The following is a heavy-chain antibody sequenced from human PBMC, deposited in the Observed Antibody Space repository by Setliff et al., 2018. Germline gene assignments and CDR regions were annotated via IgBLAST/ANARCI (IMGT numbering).Heavy chain of an antibody. J-gene: IGHJ4*02. CDR1: GYTFTSYG. CDR3: ARDHHSAYYYDSSGLGNDY. CDR2: ISAYNGNT. Sequence: ASVKVSCKASGYTFTSYGISWVRQAPGQGLEWMGWISAYNGNTNYAQKLQGRVTMTTDTSTSTAHMELRSLRSDDTAVYYCARDHHSAYYYDSSGLGNDYWGQGTLVTVSS. V-gene: IGHV1-18*01. D-gene: IGHD3-22*01.